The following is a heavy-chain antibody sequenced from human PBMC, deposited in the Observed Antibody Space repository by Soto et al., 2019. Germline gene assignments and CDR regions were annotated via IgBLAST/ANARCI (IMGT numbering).Heavy chain of an antibody. Sequence: SETLSLTCTVSGGSISSYYWSWIRQPPGKGLEWIGYIYYSGSTNYNPSLKSRVTISVDTSKNQFSLKLSSVTAADMAVYYCACSIAVAVDFDYWGQGTLVTVSS. CDR1: GGSISSYY. J-gene: IGHJ4*02. D-gene: IGHD6-19*01. CDR3: ACSIAVAVDFDY. V-gene: IGHV4-59*01. CDR2: IYYSGST.